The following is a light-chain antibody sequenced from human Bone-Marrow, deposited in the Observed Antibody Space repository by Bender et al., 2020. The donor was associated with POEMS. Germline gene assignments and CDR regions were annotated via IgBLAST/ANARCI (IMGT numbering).Light chain of an antibody. CDR3: QSYDSSLSGSV. Sequence: QSGLTQPPSVSGAPGQRVTISCTVRSSNIAAGYDIHWYQQLPGTAPRLLIYESTNRPSGVPDRFSGSKSGTSASLAITGLQPEDEADYYCQSYDSSLSGSVFGTGTKVTVL. CDR1: SSNIAAGYD. CDR2: EST. J-gene: IGLJ1*01. V-gene: IGLV1-40*01.